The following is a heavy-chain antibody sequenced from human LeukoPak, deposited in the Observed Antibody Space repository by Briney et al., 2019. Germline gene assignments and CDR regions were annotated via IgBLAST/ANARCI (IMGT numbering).Heavy chain of an antibody. D-gene: IGHD6-6*01. V-gene: IGHV3-30*02. CDR2: IRYDGSNK. CDR1: GFTFSSYG. Sequence: GGSLRLSCAASGFTFSSYGMHWVRQAPGKGLEWVAFIRYDGSNKYYADSVKGRFTISRDNSKNTLYLQMNSLRAEDTAVYYCAKDKSIAARRYYFDYWGQGTLVTVSS. J-gene: IGHJ4*02. CDR3: AKDKSIAARRYYFDY.